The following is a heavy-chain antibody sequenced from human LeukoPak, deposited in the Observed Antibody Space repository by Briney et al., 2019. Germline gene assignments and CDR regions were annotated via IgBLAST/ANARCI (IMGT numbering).Heavy chain of an antibody. CDR1: GFTFSSSS. Sequence: GGSLRLSCAASGFTFSSSSMNWVRQAPGKGLEWVSSISTSSIYIYYADSMKGRFTISRDNAKNTLYLQMNSLRAEDTAVYYCASEIIFGSFDYWGQGTLVTVSS. CDR3: ASEIIFGSFDY. D-gene: IGHD3-3*01. J-gene: IGHJ4*02. CDR2: ISTSSIYI. V-gene: IGHV3-21*01.